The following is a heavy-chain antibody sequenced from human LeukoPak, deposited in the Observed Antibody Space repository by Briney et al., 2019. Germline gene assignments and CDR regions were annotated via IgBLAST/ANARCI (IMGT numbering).Heavy chain of an antibody. D-gene: IGHD3-22*01. CDR1: GFTVSSNY. J-gene: IGHJ4*02. V-gene: IGHV3-53*04. CDR2: IYSGGST. Sequence: GGSLRLSCAASGFTVSSNYMSWVRQAPGKGLEWVSVIYSGGSTYYADSVEGRFTISRHNSKNTLYLQMNSLRAEDTAVYYCARLAYYDSSGYYPLDYWGQGTLVTVSS. CDR3: ARLAYYDSSGYYPLDY.